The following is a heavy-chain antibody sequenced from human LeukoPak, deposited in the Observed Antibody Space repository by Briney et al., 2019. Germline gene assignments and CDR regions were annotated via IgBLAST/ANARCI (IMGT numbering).Heavy chain of an antibody. CDR1: GFTFSIYW. D-gene: IGHD2-8*01. J-gene: IGHJ4*02. CDR2: IKKDGSEK. CDR3: AKGGRGNGEVY. V-gene: IGHV3-7*01. Sequence: QPGGSLRLSCALSGFTFSIYWMNWVRQAPGEGLEWVANIKKDGSEKNYVDSVKGRFTISRDNAKSSLFLQMNDLRAEDTAVYYCAKGGRGNGEVYWGQGTLVTVSS.